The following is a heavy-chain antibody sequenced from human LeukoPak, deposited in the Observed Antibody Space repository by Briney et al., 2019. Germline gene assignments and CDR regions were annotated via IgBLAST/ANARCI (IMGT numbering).Heavy chain of an antibody. CDR2: IYRGGST. CDR3: ARAPYSSSWYFDY. V-gene: IGHV3-66*01. D-gene: IGHD6-13*01. Sequence: GGSLRLSCAASGFTVSSSYMTWVRQAPGKGLEWVSVIYRGGSTHYAGSVKGRFTISRDNSKNTVYLQMNSLRAEDTAVYHCARAPYSSSWYFDYWGQGTLVTVSS. CDR1: GFTVSSSY. J-gene: IGHJ4*02.